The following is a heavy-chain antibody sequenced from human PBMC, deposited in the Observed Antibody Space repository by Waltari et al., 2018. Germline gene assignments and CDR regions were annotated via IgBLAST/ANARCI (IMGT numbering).Heavy chain of an antibody. CDR3: ARGIRKAGNRYQDY. J-gene: IGHJ4*02. Sequence: QVQMVQSAAEVKQPGASVTVSFKASGYSFSNYGISWVRPAPGQGLEWMGGISAHNGDTKYSEIFQNRVTRTAGTPRNTAYMELRSLGSDDTAVYYCARGIRKAGNRYQDYWGQGTRVTVSS. V-gene: IGHV1-18*01. CDR1: GYSFSNYG. CDR2: ISAHNGDT. D-gene: IGHD2-2*01.